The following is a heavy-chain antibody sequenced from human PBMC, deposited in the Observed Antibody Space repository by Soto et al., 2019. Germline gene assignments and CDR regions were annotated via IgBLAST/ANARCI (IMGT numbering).Heavy chain of an antibody. CDR1: GGSFSGYY. V-gene: IGHV4-34*01. D-gene: IGHD2-8*01. Sequence: SETLSLTCAVYGGSFSGYYWSWIRQPPGKWLEWIGEINHSGSTNYNPSLKSRVTISVDTSKNQFSLKLSSVTAADTAVYYCARGHGYCTNGVCRIFDYWGQGXLVTVSS. J-gene: IGHJ4*02. CDR2: INHSGST. CDR3: ARGHGYCTNGVCRIFDY.